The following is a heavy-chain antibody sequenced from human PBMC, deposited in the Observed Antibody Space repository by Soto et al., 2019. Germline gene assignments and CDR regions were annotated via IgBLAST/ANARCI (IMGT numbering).Heavy chain of an antibody. D-gene: IGHD2-21*01. J-gene: IGHJ4*02. Sequence: GESLKISCAASGFSFRDYFMSWLRQAPGKGLEWVSYIGPYGNSIYYADSVKGRFTISRDDATKSLHLHMNSLRTDDTAVYYCARDDHTYGVYWGQGTLVTVSS. CDR3: ARDDHTYGVY. V-gene: IGHV3-11*01. CDR1: GFSFRDYF. CDR2: IGPYGNSI.